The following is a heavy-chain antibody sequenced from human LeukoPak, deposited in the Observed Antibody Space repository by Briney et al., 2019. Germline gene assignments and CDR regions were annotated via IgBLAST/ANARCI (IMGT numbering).Heavy chain of an antibody. CDR3: AKDLTKGYSSGWYGDYFDY. D-gene: IGHD6-19*01. CDR1: GFTFSSYG. V-gene: IGHV3-30*02. J-gene: IGHJ4*02. CDR2: IRYDGSNK. Sequence: GGSLRLSCAASGFTFSSYGMHWVRQAPGKGLEWVAFIRYDGSNKYYADSVKGRFTISRDNSKNTLYLQMNSLRAEDTAVYYCAKDLTKGYSSGWYGDYFDYWGQGTLVTVSS.